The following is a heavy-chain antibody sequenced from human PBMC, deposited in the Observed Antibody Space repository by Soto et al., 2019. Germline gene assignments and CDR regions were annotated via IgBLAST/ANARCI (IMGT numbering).Heavy chain of an antibody. Sequence: GASVKVSWKASGGTFSSYANRWVRQAPGPRLEWMGGIIPIFGTANYAKKFQDRVAITADKSTSTAYMEPSSLRCGDRAVYYCARNRRVLWFWELLWEGDAIDIWGQGTMVTVSS. CDR3: ARNRRVLWFWELLWEGDAIDI. CDR2: IIPIFGTA. V-gene: IGHV1-69*06. J-gene: IGHJ3*02. CDR1: GGTFSSYA. D-gene: IGHD3-10*01.